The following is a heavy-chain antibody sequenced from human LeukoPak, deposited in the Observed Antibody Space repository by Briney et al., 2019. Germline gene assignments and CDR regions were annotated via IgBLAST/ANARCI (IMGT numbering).Heavy chain of an antibody. Sequence: SETLSLTCTVSGGSISSGDYYWSWIRQPPGKGLEWIGYIYYSGSTYYNPSLKSRVTISVDTSKNQFSLKLSSVTAADTAVYYCTRAWEEWSFDYWGQGTLVTVSS. D-gene: IGHD3-3*01. J-gene: IGHJ4*02. CDR1: GGSISSGDYY. CDR3: TRAWEEWSFDY. CDR2: IYYSGST. V-gene: IGHV4-30-4*08.